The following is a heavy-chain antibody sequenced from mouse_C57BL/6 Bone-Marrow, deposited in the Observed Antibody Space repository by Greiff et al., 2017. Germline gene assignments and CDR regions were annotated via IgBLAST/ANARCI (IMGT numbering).Heavy chain of an antibody. Sequence: VQLKQSGPELVKPGASVKISCKASGYTFTDYYMNWVKQSHGKSLEWIGDINPTNGGTSYNQKFKGKATLTVDKSSSTAYMELRSLTSEDSAVYYCAREDYDRGNAMDYWGQGTSVTVSS. CDR3: AREDYDRGNAMDY. CDR1: GYTFTDYY. CDR2: INPTNGGT. D-gene: IGHD2-4*01. V-gene: IGHV1-26*01. J-gene: IGHJ4*01.